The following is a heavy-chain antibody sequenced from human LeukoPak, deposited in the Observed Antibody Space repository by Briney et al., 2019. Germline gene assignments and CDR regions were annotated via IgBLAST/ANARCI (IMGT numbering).Heavy chain of an antibody. V-gene: IGHV1-8*01. CDR1: GYTFSSYG. CDR2: MNPNSGNT. Sequence: ASVKVSCKASGYTFSSYGMNWVRQATGQGLEWMGWMNPNSGNTGYAQKFQGRVTMTRNTSTSTAYMELSSLRSEDTAVYYCARGDRVQLWSDYWGQGTLVTVFS. D-gene: IGHD5-18*01. CDR3: ARGDRVQLWSDY. J-gene: IGHJ4*02.